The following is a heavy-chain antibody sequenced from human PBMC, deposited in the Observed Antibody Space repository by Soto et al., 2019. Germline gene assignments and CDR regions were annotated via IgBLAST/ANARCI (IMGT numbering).Heavy chain of an antibody. V-gene: IGHV1-69*01. D-gene: IGHD3-16*01. J-gene: IGHJ4*02. Sequence: QGQLVQSGPEVKKPGSSVKVSCKDSGGLFSSFAISWVRQAPGQGLEWLGGMIPVIGTTEYAEKFQGRVTITADESTNTAYIDLSSLTSGDTAMYYCARGGGPYVWFNEFWGQGTLVSVSS. CDR2: MIPVIGTT. CDR1: GGLFSSFA. CDR3: ARGGGPYVWFNEF.